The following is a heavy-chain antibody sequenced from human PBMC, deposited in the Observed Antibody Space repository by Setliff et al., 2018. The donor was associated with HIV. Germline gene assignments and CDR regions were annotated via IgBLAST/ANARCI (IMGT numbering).Heavy chain of an antibody. D-gene: IGHD3-3*01. CDR3: AKVLNDFWSTYYQGGSYYCGMDV. CDR2: ISSSST. Sequence: GGSLRLSCAASRFTFSIYRMNWVRQAPGKGLEWVASISSSSTYYADSVKGRFTISRDNSKNTLYLQMNSLRAEDTAVYYCAKVLNDFWSTYYQGGSYYCGMDVWGQGTTVTVSS. V-gene: IGHV3-23*01. CDR1: RFTFSIYR. J-gene: IGHJ6*02.